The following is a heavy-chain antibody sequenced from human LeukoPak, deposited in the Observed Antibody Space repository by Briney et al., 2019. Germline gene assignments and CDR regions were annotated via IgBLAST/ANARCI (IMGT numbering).Heavy chain of an antibody. CDR3: ARAGYSSSCDYGMDV. D-gene: IGHD6-13*01. Sequence: ASVKVSCKASGYTFTGYYMHWERQAPGQGLEWMGWINPNSGGTNYAQKFQGWVTMTRDTSISTAYMELSRLRSDDTAVYYCARAGYSSSCDYGMDVWGQGTTVTVSS. CDR1: GYTFTGYY. J-gene: IGHJ6*02. CDR2: INPNSGGT. V-gene: IGHV1-2*04.